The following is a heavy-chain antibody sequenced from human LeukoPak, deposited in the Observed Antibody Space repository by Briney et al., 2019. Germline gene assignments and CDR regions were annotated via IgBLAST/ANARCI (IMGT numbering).Heavy chain of an antibody. V-gene: IGHV4-59*01. CDR1: GGSISSYY. CDR3: ARVFRAQYYGSGSYGLDY. D-gene: IGHD3-10*01. Sequence: PSETLSLTCTVSGGSISSYYWSWIRQPPGKGLEWIGYIYYSGSTNYNPSLKSRVTISVDTSKNQFSLKLSSVTAADTAVYYCARVFRAQYYGSGSYGLDYWGQGTLVTVSS. CDR2: IYYSGST. J-gene: IGHJ4*02.